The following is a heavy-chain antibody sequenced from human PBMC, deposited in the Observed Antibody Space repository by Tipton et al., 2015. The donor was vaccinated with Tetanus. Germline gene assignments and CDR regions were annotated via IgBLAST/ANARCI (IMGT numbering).Heavy chain of an antibody. CDR2: INPNSGGT. V-gene: IGHV1-2*02. J-gene: IGHJ5*02. D-gene: IGHD5-18*01. Sequence: QLVQSGAEVKKPGASVKVSCKASGYTFTGYYMHWVRQAPGQGLEWMGWINPNSGGTNYAQKFQGRVTMTRDTSISTAYMELSRLRSDETAVYYCARGVQWSTAMVYWFDPWGQGTLVTVSS. CDR1: GYTFTGYY. CDR3: ARGVQWSTAMVYWFDP.